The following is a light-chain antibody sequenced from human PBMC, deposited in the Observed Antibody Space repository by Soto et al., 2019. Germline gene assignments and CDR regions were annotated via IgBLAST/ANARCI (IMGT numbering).Light chain of an antibody. CDR3: QQRSHWPT. J-gene: IGKJ1*01. CDR2: DAS. CDR1: QSVSSY. V-gene: IGKV3-11*01. Sequence: EIVLTQSPATLSLSPGERATLSCRASQSVSSYLAWYQQKPGQAPRLLIYDASNRATGIPARFSGSGSGTDFTLTISSREPEDFAVYYCQQRSHWPTFGQGTKVEIK.